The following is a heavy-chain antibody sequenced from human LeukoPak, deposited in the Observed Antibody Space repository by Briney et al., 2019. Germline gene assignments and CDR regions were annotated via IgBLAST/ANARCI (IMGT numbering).Heavy chain of an antibody. D-gene: IGHD3-22*01. J-gene: IGHJ1*01. V-gene: IGHV3-23*01. CDR3: ARYGGDYDSSGYYSEYFQH. CDR2: INNSGGST. CDR1: GFTFSSYG. Sequence: SGGSLRLSCAASGFTFSSYGMSWVRQAPGKGLEWVSSINNSGGSTYYADSVKGRFTIPRDNSRNPLYLQMNSLRAEDTAVYYCARYGGDYDSSGYYSEYFQHWGQGTLVTVSS.